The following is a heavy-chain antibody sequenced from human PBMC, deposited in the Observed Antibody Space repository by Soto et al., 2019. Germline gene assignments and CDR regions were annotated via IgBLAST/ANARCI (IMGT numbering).Heavy chain of an antibody. CDR2: ISTSGATR. CDR3: ARFFGSGFDY. V-gene: IGHV3-48*02. J-gene: IGHJ4*02. CDR1: GFTFSTDS. D-gene: IGHD6-19*01. Sequence: EVQLVESGGGLVQPGGSLRLSCVASGFTFSTDSMNWVRQAPGKGLEWVAHISTSGATRYYAASVKGRFTISRDNANTSLYLQMDSLRNEDTAVYYCARFFGSGFDYWGQGTLVTVSS.